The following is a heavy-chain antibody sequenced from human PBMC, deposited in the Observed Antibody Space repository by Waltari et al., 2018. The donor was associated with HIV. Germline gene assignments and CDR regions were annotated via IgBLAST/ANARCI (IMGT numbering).Heavy chain of an antibody. J-gene: IGHJ4*02. V-gene: IGHV1-2*06. D-gene: IGHD2-2*01. CDR1: GYTFYNSY. Sequence: QVQLVQSGAEGKTPGASVAVSCKASGYTFYNSYLHWVRQDPGQGLEWMGRINPSNGGTNYAQSFQGRVTMTRDTSISTAYMELTRLTSDDTAVYYCARAYCSATGCQIGGYWGQGTLVTVSS. CDR3: ARAYCSATGCQIGGY. CDR2: INPSNGGT.